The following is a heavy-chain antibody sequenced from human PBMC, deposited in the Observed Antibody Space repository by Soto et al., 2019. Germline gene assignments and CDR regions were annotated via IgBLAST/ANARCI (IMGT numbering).Heavy chain of an antibody. CDR1: GYTFTSYG. D-gene: IGHD2-8*01. Sequence: ASVKVSCKASGYTFTSYGMRWVRQAHAQGLEWMGWISGYNGDTTYAQKFQGRVTMTIDTSTSTAYMELRSLTSDDTAVYYCAKNGQPPYYYYGLDVWGQGTKVTSP. CDR2: ISGYNGDT. J-gene: IGHJ6*02. V-gene: IGHV1-18*01. CDR3: AKNGQPPYYYYGLDV.